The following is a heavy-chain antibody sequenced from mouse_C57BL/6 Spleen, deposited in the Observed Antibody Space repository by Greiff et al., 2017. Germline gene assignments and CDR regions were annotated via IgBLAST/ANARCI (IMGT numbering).Heavy chain of an antibody. D-gene: IGHD2-4*01. CDR3: ARSDYDGYFDY. CDR1: GFTFSDYG. CDR2: ISSGSSTI. V-gene: IGHV5-17*01. J-gene: IGHJ2*01. Sequence: EVKLVESGGGLVKPGGSLKLSCAASGFTFSDYGLHWVRQAPEKGLECVAYISSGSSTIYYADTVKGRFTMSRDTAENTLCLQMTSLRSEDTAMYYGARSDYDGYFDYGGHGTTPTVSS.